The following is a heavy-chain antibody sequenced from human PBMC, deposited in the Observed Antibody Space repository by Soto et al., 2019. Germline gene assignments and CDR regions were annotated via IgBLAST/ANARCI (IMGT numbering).Heavy chain of an antibody. V-gene: IGHV1-18*01. CDR3: ARDRDIVVVVAAQTPTDDAFDI. CDR1: GYTFTSYG. CDR2: ISAYNGNT. Sequence: ASVKVSCKASGYTFTSYGISWVRQAPGQGLEWMGWISAYNGNTNYAQKLQGRVTMTTDTSTSTAYMELRSLRSDDTAVYYCARDRDIVVVVAAQTPTDDAFDIWGQGTMVTVS. J-gene: IGHJ3*02. D-gene: IGHD2-15*01.